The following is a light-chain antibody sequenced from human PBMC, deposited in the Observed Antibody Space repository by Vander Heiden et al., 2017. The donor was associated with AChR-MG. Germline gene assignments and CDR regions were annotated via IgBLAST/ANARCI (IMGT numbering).Light chain of an antibody. CDR2: VGTGGIVG. CDR3: GADLGSGSNFVLWV. CDR1: SGYSNLK. Sequence: QPVLTQPPSASASLGASLTLTCTLSSGYSNLKVDWYQQRPGKGPRFVMRVGTGGIVGPKGDGIPDRFSVFGSGLNRYLTIKNIQEEDESDYHCGADLGSGSNFVLWVFGGGTKLTVL. V-gene: IGLV9-49*01. J-gene: IGLJ3*02.